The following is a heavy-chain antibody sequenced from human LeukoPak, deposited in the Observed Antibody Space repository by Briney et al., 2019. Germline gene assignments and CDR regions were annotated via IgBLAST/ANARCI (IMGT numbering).Heavy chain of an antibody. Sequence: PGGSLRLSCAASGFTFSSYSMNWVRQAPGKGLEWVSSISSSSSYIYYADSVKGRFTISRDNAKNSLYLQMNSVRAEDTAVYFCASPPRSGDYYFGYWGQGTLVTVSS. J-gene: IGHJ4*02. V-gene: IGHV3-21*06. CDR2: ISSSSSYI. CDR1: GFTFSSYS. D-gene: IGHD4-17*01. CDR3: ASPPRSGDYYFGY.